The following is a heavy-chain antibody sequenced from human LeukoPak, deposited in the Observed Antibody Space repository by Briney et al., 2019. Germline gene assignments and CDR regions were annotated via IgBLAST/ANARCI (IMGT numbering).Heavy chain of an antibody. J-gene: IGHJ6*02. CDR1: GFTFSAYF. Sequence: PGGSLRLSCSASGFTFSAYFMHWVRQAPGKGLEYVSSISSNEYDTYYADSVKGRFIISRDNSKNTLCLQMNSLRAEDTAVYYCAKDQYCSGGTCYSPYYYYYYGMDVWGQGTTVTVSS. V-gene: IGHV3-64*04. CDR3: AKDQYCSGGTCYSPYYYYYYGMDV. D-gene: IGHD2-15*01. CDR2: ISSNEYDT.